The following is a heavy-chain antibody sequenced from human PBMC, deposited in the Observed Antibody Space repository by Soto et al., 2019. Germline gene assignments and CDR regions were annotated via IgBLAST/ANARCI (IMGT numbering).Heavy chain of an antibody. V-gene: IGHV3-48*01. CDR1: GVSFSSYS. J-gene: IGHJ4*02. Sequence: EAQLVESGGDLVQPGGSLRLSCAASGVSFSSYSMNWFRQAPGKGLEWVSYISRSSNTIYYADSVKGRFTISRDNAKNSLFLQMNSLRAEDTAVYYCARDREYCSGDKCYETGSAYWGQGTLVSVSS. CDR3: ARDREYCSGDKCYETGSAY. D-gene: IGHD2-15*01. CDR2: ISRSSNTI.